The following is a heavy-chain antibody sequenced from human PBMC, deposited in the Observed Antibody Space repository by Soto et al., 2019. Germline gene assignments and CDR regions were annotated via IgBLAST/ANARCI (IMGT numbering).Heavy chain of an antibody. V-gene: IGHV3-11*06. CDR2: ISSSSSYT. J-gene: IGHJ4*02. CDR3: ATGVKRWSGSYFEWGPNDY. CDR1: GFTFSDYY. Sequence: QVQLVESGGGLVKPGGSLRLSCAASGFTFSDYYMSWIRQAPGKGLEWVSYISSSSSYTNYADSVKGRFTISRDNAKNSLYLQMNSLRAEDTAVYYCATGVKRWSGSYFEWGPNDYWGQGTLVTVSS. D-gene: IGHD1-26*01.